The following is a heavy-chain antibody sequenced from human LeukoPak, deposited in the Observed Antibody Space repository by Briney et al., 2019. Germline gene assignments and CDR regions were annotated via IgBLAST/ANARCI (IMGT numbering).Heavy chain of an antibody. CDR2: IDDSGVIR. J-gene: IGHJ4*02. CDR3: AKDRSIAVASTTAFDY. Sequence: GGSLRLSCAASGFTFKTHAMSWVRQAPGKGLEWVSRIDDSGVIRSYADSVKGRFTISRDNSKNTLYLQVNSLRVEDTALYYCAKDRSIAVASTTAFDYWGQGTLVTVSS. CDR1: GFTFKTHA. D-gene: IGHD6-19*01. V-gene: IGHV3-23*01.